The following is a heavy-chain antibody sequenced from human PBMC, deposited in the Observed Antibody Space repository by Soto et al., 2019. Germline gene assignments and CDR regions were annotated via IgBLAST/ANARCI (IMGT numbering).Heavy chain of an antibody. J-gene: IGHJ4*02. V-gene: IGHV1-2*04. D-gene: IGHD2-2*02. CDR3: ARSHCSSTSRYKDGYLGDY. CDR2: INPNSGGT. CDR1: GYTFTGYY. Sequence: ASVKVSCKASGYTFTGYYMHWVRQAPGQGLEWMGWINPNSGGTNYAQKFQGWVTMTRDTSISTAYMELSRLRSDDTAVYYCARSHCSSTSRYKDGYLGDYWGQGTLVTVSS.